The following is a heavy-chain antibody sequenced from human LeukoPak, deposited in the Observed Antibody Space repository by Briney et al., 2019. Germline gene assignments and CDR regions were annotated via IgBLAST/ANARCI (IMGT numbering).Heavy chain of an antibody. J-gene: IGHJ4*02. V-gene: IGHV4-59*01. D-gene: IGHD4-17*01. CDR3: ARVGIYGDLFDY. Sequence: SETLSLXCTVSGGSSSSYYWSWIRLPPGKGLESIGYIYYSGSTNYNPSLKSRVTISVDTSKNQFSLKLSSVTAADTAVYYCARVGIYGDLFDYWGQGTLVTVSS. CDR2: IYYSGST. CDR1: GGSSSSYY.